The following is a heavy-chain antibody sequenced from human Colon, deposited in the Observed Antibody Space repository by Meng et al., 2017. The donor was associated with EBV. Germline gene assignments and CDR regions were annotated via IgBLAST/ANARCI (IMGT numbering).Heavy chain of an antibody. CDR3: ARGRIIEAAGTVWFAALSV. Sequence: QVQLQQWGAGLLKPSETLSPTCAVYGGSFSGIYWSWIRQPPGKGLEWIGEINHSRSSSYNPSLKSRVTISIDTSKNQVSLKLRSVTAADTAVYYCARGRIIEAAGTVWFAALSVWGQGTLVTVSS. J-gene: IGHJ4*02. V-gene: IGHV4-34*01. CDR2: INHSRSS. D-gene: IGHD6-13*01. CDR1: GGSFSGIY.